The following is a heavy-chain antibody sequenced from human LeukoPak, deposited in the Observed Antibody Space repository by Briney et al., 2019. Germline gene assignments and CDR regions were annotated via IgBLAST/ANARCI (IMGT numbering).Heavy chain of an antibody. CDR1: GGSISSSSYY. Sequence: SETLSLTCTVSGGSISSSSYYWGWIRQPPGKGLEWIGSIYYSGNTYYNPSLKSRVTISVDTSKNQFSLKLSSVTAADTAVYYCAREIVGATDRTLGVDYWGQGTLVTVSS. CDR3: AREIVGATDRTLGVDY. J-gene: IGHJ4*02. D-gene: IGHD1-26*01. V-gene: IGHV4-39*02. CDR2: IYYSGNT.